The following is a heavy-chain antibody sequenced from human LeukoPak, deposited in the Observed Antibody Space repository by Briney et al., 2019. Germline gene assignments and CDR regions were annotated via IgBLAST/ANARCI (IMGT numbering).Heavy chain of an antibody. CDR1: GYTFTSYG. Sequence: SVKVSCKASGYTFTSYGISWVRQAPGQGLEWMGGIIPVFGTSNCAQKFQGRVTITADESTRTAYMELSSLRSEDTAVYYCARVTGGRYCSTTSCYMRGWFDPWGQGTLVTVSS. CDR3: ARVTGGRYCSTTSCYMRGWFDP. CDR2: IIPVFGTS. V-gene: IGHV1-69*13. J-gene: IGHJ5*02. D-gene: IGHD2-2*02.